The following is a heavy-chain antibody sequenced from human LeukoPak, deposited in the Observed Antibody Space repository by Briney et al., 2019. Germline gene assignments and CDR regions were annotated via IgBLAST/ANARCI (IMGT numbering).Heavy chain of an antibody. CDR1: GFTFSSYS. CDR2: ISSSSSYI. D-gene: IGHD4-23*01. J-gene: IGHJ4*02. Sequence: GGSLRLSCAASGFTFSSYSMNWVRQAPGKGLEWVSSISSSSSYIYYADSVKGRFTISRDNAKNSLYLQMNSLRAEDTAVYYCARDIEEQYTVVGNDYWGQGTLVTVSS. V-gene: IGHV3-21*01. CDR3: ARDIEEQYTVVGNDY.